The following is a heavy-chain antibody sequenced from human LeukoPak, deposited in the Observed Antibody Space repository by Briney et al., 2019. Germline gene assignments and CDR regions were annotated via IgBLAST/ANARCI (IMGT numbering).Heavy chain of an antibody. D-gene: IGHD3-22*01. CDR1: GGSVSSGSYY. V-gene: IGHV4-61*01. CDR3: ARAVYYYDSSGYYYPLWFDP. Sequence: SETLSLTCTVSGGSVSSGSYYWSWIRQPPGKGLEWIGYIYYSGSTNYNPSLKSRVTISVDTSKNQFSLKLSSVTAADTAVYYCARAVYYYDSSGYYYPLWFDPWGQGTLVTVSS. J-gene: IGHJ5*02. CDR2: IYYSGST.